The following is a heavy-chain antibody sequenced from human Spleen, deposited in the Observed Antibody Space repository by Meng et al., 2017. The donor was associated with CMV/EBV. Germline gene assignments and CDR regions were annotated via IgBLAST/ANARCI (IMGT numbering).Heavy chain of an antibody. CDR3: AKDIAAAGAGHYYGMDV. CDR1: GFTFDDYG. V-gene: IGHV3-20*04. Sequence: GGSLRLSCAASGFTFDDYGMSWVRQAPGKGLEWVSGINWNGGSTGYADSVKGRFTISTDNAKNSLYLQMNSLRAEDTALYYCAKDIAAAGAGHYYGMDVWGQGTTVTVSS. J-gene: IGHJ6*02. D-gene: IGHD6-13*01. CDR2: INWNGGST.